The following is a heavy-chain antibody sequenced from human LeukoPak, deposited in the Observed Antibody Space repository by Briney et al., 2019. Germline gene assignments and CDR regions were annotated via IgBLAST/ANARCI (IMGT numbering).Heavy chain of an antibody. J-gene: IGHJ4*02. CDR2: IYPGDSDP. CDR1: GYSFTSYW. D-gene: IGHD3-22*01. V-gene: IGHV5-51*01. CDR3: ARLHYYDSSGYLYYFDY. Sequence: GEPLQISCQGSGYSFTSYWIGWARQMPGKGLEWMGIIYPGDSDPTYSPSFQGKVTISADKSISTAYLQWSSLKASETAMYYCARLHYYDSSGYLYYFDYGGQGTLVTVSS.